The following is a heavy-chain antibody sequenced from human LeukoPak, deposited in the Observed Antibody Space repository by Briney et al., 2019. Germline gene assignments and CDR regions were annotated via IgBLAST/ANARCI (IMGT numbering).Heavy chain of an antibody. J-gene: IGHJ6*02. Sequence: ASVKVSCKASGYTFTSYGISWVRQAPGQGLEWMGWISAYNGNTNYAQKLQGRVTMTTDTSTSTAYMELRSLRSDDTAVYYCARQGRQPLVGGLYYYFSMDVWGQGTAVTVSS. CDR2: ISAYNGNT. V-gene: IGHV1-18*01. CDR3: ARQGRQPLVGGLYYYFSMDV. D-gene: IGHD6-13*01. CDR1: GYTFTSYG.